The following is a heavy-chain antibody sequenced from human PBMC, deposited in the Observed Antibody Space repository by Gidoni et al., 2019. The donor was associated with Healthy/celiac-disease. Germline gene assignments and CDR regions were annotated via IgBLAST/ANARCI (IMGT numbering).Heavy chain of an antibody. CDR2: IYHSVST. D-gene: IGHD6-19*01. V-gene: IGHV4-38-2*01. J-gene: IGHJ3*02. Sequence: QVPLQESGPGLVKPSEHLSITCAVSGYSISSGYYWGWIRQPPGKGLEWIGSIYHSVSTSYNPSLKSRVTISVDTSKNQFSLKLSSVTAADTAVYYCAREMYSSGGVEDAFDIWGQGTMVTVSS. CDR3: AREMYSSGGVEDAFDI. CDR1: GYSISSGYY.